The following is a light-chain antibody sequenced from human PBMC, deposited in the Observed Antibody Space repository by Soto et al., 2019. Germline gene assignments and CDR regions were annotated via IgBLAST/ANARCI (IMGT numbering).Light chain of an antibody. J-gene: IGLJ2*01. CDR1: SGHSNYA. CDR2: VNNDGSH. V-gene: IGLV4-69*01. Sequence: QSVLTQSPSASASLGASVKLTCTLSSGHSNYAIAWHQQQPEKGPRYLMKVNNDGSHNKGDGIPDRFSGSRSGAERYLTISSLQSEAEADYYCQTWYTGLVVFGGGTKLTVL. CDR3: QTWYTGLVV.